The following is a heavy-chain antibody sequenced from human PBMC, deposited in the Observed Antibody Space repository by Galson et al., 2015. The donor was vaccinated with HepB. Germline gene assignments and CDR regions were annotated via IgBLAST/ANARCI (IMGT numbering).Heavy chain of an antibody. CDR2: IWYDGSNK. CDR3: ARGLGALSIAAAGFTLHY. J-gene: IGHJ4*02. Sequence: SLRLSCAASGFTFSSYGMHWVRQAPGKGLEWVAVIWYDGSNKYYADSVKGRFTISRDNSKNTLYLQMNSRRAEDTAVYYCARGLGALSIAAAGFTLHYWGQGTLVTVSS. CDR1: GFTFSSYG. D-gene: IGHD6-13*01. V-gene: IGHV3-33*01.